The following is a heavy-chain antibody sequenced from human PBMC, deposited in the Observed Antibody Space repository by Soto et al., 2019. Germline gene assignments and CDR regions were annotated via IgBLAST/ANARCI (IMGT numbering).Heavy chain of an antibody. CDR2: IYYSGST. V-gene: IGHV4-39*01. CDR1: GGSISRSTYY. D-gene: IGHD2-2*02. Sequence: SETLSLTCTVSGGSISRSTYYWGWIRQPPGKGLEWIGSIYYSGSTYYRPSLKSRVTISVDTSKNQFSLQLSSVTAADTAVYYCARQVPAAIRLGWFDPWGQGTLVTVS. J-gene: IGHJ5*02. CDR3: ARQVPAAIRLGWFDP.